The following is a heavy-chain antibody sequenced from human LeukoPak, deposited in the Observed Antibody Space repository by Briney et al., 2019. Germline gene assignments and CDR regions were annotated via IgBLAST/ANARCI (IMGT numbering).Heavy chain of an antibody. Sequence: SETLSLTCTVSGGSISSSSYYWGWIRQPPGKGLEWIGSIYYSGSTSYNPSLKGRVTISVDTSKNQFSLKLSSVTAADTAVYYCARGVTLIVVVIHDWYFDLWGRGTVFTVSS. CDR2: IYYSGST. V-gene: IGHV4-39*01. D-gene: IGHD3-22*01. CDR3: ARGVTLIVVVIHDWYFDL. J-gene: IGHJ2*01. CDR1: GGSISSSSYY.